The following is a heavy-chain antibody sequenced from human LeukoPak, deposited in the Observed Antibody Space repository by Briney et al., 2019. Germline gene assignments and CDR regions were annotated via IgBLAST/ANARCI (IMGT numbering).Heavy chain of an antibody. CDR2: INWNGGST. CDR3: ARVKGYYGSGSPGAYYYGMDV. J-gene: IGHJ6*02. Sequence: PGGSLRLSCAASGFTFDDYGMSWVRQAPGKGLEWVSGINWNGGSTGYADSVKGRFTISRDNAKNPLYLQMNSLRAEDTALYHCARVKGYYGSGSPGAYYYGMDVWGQGTTVTVSS. V-gene: IGHV3-20*01. D-gene: IGHD3-10*01. CDR1: GFTFDDYG.